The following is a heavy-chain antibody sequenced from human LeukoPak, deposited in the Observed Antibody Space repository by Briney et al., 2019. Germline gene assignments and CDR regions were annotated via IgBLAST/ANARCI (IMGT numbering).Heavy chain of an antibody. CDR3: AKPTVVKGERYYYHYYMDV. D-gene: IGHD4-23*01. CDR1: GFTFSNYW. J-gene: IGHJ6*03. CDR2: INSDGINT. Sequence: PGGSLRLSCAASGFTFSNYWMHWVRQAPGKGLVWVSRINSDGINTSYADSVKGRFTISRDNSKNTLYLQMNSLRAEDTAIYYCAKPTVVKGERYYYHYYMDVWGKGTTVTISS. V-gene: IGHV3-74*01.